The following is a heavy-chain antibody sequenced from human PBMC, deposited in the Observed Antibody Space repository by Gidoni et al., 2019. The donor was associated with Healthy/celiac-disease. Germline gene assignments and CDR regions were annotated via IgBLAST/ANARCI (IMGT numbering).Heavy chain of an antibody. CDR2: ILYSGSS. V-gene: IGHV4-39*07. CDR1: CGSISSCRYY. Sequence: QLHLQESGPGLVKPSESLSLTCTVSCGSISSCRYYLRWVRQPPGKGLEWIGSILYSGSSYYYPDFVSRVTISADTSKNQFSLKLRSVTAADTAVYYCARRYSSGGSCYTIDYWGQGTLVTVSS. J-gene: IGHJ4*02. CDR3: ARRYSSGGSCYTIDY. D-gene: IGHD2-15*01.